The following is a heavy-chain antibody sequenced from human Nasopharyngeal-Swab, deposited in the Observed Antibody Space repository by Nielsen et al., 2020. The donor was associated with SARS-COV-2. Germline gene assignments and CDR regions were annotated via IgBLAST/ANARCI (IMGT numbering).Heavy chain of an antibody. CDR2: VYSGNSEI. J-gene: IGHJ5*02. V-gene: IGHV5-51*01. CDR1: GYSFVNHW. D-gene: IGHD5-24*01. Sequence: GESLKISCMASGYSFVNHWIGWVRQKPGKGLEWMGMVYSGNSEIAYSPSFQGQVTISADKSINTAYLQWRSLRASDTAMYFCARRAARDGYNYEVDPWGQGTLVTVSS. CDR3: ARRAARDGYNYEVDP.